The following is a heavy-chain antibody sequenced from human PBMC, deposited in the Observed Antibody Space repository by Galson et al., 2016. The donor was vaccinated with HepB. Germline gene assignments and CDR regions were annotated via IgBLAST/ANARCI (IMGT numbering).Heavy chain of an antibody. CDR2: IVHTGVT. CDR1: GVSLNHIL. CDR3: ARLHVVPEIGWEFDS. V-gene: IGHV4-59*01. Sequence: ETLSLTCSVSGVSLNHILWSWVRQSPGRGLEWIGYIVHTGVTNYNPSVKSRVSISIDPAKSQFTLKLTSVTAADTALYYCARLHVVPEIGWEFDSWGQGLLVTVSP. D-gene: IGHD6-19*01. J-gene: IGHJ4*02.